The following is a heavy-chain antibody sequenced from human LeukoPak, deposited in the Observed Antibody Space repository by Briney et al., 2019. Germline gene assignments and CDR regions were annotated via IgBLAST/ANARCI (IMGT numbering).Heavy chain of an antibody. CDR2: ISGSGDTT. Sequence: PGGSLRLSCAASGFTFRSYAMSWVRQAPGKGLEWVSPISGSGDTTYYADSVKGRFTISRDNSKNTLYLQMNSLRPEDTAVYYCAKVGARGCSSSTCFIYWGQGTLVTVSS. CDR3: AKVGARGCSSSTCFIY. D-gene: IGHD2-2*01. J-gene: IGHJ4*02. CDR1: GFTFRSYA. V-gene: IGHV3-23*01.